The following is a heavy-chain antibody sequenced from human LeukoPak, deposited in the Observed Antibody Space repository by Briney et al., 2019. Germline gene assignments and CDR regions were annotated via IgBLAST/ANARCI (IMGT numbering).Heavy chain of an antibody. J-gene: IGHJ4*02. D-gene: IGHD2-21*02. V-gene: IGHV4-59*08. CDR2: LYYSGST. CDR1: GGSISGYY. CDR3: ARRSRTYCGGDCYAFDY. Sequence: SETLSLTCTVSGGSISGYYWSWIRQPPGRGLEWIGYLYYSGSTNYNPSLKSRVTMSVDTSNNQFSLQLRSVTAADMAVYYCARRSRTYCGGDCYAFDYWGQGTLLTVSS.